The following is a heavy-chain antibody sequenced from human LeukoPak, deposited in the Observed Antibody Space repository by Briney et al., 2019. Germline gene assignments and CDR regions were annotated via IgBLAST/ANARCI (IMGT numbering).Heavy chain of an antibody. Sequence: GGSLRLSCAGSGFIFNNYAVHWVRHPPGKGLEWVSGISWNSGSIYYADSVKGRFTISRDNAKNSLYLQMNSLRAEDTAVYYCARDLLGSPRGYWGQGTLVTVSS. CDR3: ARDLLGSPRGY. J-gene: IGHJ4*02. V-gene: IGHV3-9*01. D-gene: IGHD2-15*01. CDR1: GFIFNNYA. CDR2: ISWNSGSI.